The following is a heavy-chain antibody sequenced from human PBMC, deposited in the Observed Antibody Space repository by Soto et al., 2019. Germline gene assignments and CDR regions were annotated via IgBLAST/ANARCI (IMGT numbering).Heavy chain of an antibody. CDR2: MYHSGST. D-gene: IGHD2-2*01. J-gene: IGHJ4*02. CDR3: ATVPDY. Sequence: SETLSLTCAVSGGSISSGGYSWSWIRRPPGKGLEWIGYMYHSGSTYYNPSLKSRVTISIDRSKNQFSLKLSSVTAADTAVYYCATVPDYWGQGILVTVSS. CDR1: GGSISSGGYS. V-gene: IGHV4-30-2*01.